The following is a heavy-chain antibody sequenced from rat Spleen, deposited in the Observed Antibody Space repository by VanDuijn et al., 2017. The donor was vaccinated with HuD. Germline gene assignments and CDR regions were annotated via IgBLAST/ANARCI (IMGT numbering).Heavy chain of an antibody. J-gene: IGHJ2*01. CDR3: ARGNYYSVYLDY. Sequence: QVQLMESGPGLVQPSETLSLTCTVSGFSLSTYNVHWVRQPPGKGLEWMGVMWTSGSTDCNSALKSRLTIGRDTSKNQVFLKMNSLQSEDTTTYYCARGNYYSVYLDYWGQGVMVTVSS. V-gene: IGHV2-45*01. CDR1: GFSLSTYN. D-gene: IGHD1-1*01. CDR2: MWTSGST.